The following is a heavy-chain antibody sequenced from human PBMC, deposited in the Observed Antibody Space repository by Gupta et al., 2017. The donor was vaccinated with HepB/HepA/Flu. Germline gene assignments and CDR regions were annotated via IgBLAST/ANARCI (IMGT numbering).Heavy chain of an antibody. Sequence: QVQLVQSGAEVKKPGASVQVSCKASGYTFTNYGIIWVRQAPGQGLEWMGWISAYNGNTNYAQKLQGRVTMTTDTSTSTASMELRSLRSDDTAVYYCARIYYDSSGYYYVSAFDIWGQGTMVTVSS. CDR2: ISAYNGNT. J-gene: IGHJ3*02. CDR3: ARIYYDSSGYYYVSAFDI. CDR1: GYTFTNYG. V-gene: IGHV1-18*01. D-gene: IGHD3-22*01.